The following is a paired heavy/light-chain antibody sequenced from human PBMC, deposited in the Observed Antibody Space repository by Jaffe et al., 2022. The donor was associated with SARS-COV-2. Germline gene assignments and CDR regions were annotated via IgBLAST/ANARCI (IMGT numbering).Light chain of an antibody. V-gene: IGLV2-8*01. Sequence: QSALTQPPSASGSPGQSVTIPCTGSRSDVGGYDYVSWYQQYPGKAPKLLIYEVTKRPSGVPDRFSGSKSGNTASLTVSGLQAEDEADYYCCSYTGSTPYVFGTGTKVTVL. CDR3: CSYTGSTPYV. J-gene: IGLJ1*01. CDR1: RSDVGGYDY. CDR2: EVT.
Heavy chain of an antibody. J-gene: IGHJ4*02. CDR2: IRTYTGAT. D-gene: IGHD4-17*01. CDR3: AREGSRGGHDDFAFDS. CDR1: GYTFSGDY. Sequence: QVQLVQSGAEMKKPGASVRVSCQAPGYTFSGDYVHWVRQAPGQGLEYVGWIRTYTGATKIAQKFQDRVTVTRDTSISTVYMDLHSLRADDTAVYYCAREGSRGGHDDFAFDSWAQGTLVTVAS. V-gene: IGHV1-2*02.